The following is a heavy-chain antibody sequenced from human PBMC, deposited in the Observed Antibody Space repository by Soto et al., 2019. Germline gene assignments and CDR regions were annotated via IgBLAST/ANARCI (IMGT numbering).Heavy chain of an antibody. D-gene: IGHD2-8*01. CDR2: AYYSGDT. J-gene: IGHJ5*02. CDR1: GGSISRYY. Sequence: QVQLQESGPGVVKASETLSLTCSVSGGSISRYYWSWIRQPPGKGLEWIGYAYYSGDTGYNPSLQSRVTMAVDTSKNQVSLKLTSVTAADTAVYYCARARSTYGGGGTGEVKENWFDPWGQGALVTVSS. V-gene: IGHV4-59*01. CDR3: ARARSTYGGGGTGEVKENWFDP.